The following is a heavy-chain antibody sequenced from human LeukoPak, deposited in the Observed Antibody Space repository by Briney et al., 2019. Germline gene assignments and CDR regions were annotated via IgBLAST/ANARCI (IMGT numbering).Heavy chain of an antibody. CDR1: GFTFSRYS. Sequence: GGSLTLSCAASGFTFSRYSIHWVRQDPGKGLAWVSRINGNGRKTYYADFVKGRFIVARDNTKNTVYLHMKRLRSDDTGVEYCGSDPGHLLFLGRHYMDVWGRGPTVGV. CDR2: INGNGRKT. CDR3: GSDPGHLLFLGRHYMDV. D-gene: IGHD2-15*01. J-gene: IGHJ6*03. V-gene: IGHV3-74*01.